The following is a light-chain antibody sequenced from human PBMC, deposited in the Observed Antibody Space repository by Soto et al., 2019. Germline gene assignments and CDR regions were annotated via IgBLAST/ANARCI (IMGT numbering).Light chain of an antibody. CDR1: SSDVGGYDY. CDR2: EVT. Sequence: QSALTQPPSASGSPGQSVTISCTGTSSDVGGYDYVSWYQQHPGKAPKLMIYEVTIRPSGVSDRFSGSKSGNTASLTVSGLQAEDEADYYCQSYDSSLSEGVFGGGTKLTVL. J-gene: IGLJ2*01. CDR3: QSYDSSLSEGV. V-gene: IGLV2-8*01.